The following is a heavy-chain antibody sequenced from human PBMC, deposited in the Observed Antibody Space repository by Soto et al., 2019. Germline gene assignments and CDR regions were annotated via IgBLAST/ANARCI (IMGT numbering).Heavy chain of an antibody. J-gene: IGHJ4*02. CDR1: GFTFSNYA. Sequence: GSLRLSCAASGFTFSNYAMHWVRQAPGKGLEWVAVISYDGSNKYYADSVKGRFTLSRDNSRNTLYLQMNSLRVEDTAVYYCARAREGYSYGYAAYWGQGTLVTVSS. V-gene: IGHV3-30-3*01. D-gene: IGHD5-18*01. CDR3: ARAREGYSYGYAAY. CDR2: ISYDGSNK.